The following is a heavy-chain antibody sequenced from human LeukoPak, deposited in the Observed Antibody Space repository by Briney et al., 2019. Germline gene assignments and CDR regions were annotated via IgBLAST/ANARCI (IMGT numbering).Heavy chain of an antibody. CDR1: GFTLRSYW. CDR3: ARTRLSCDC. V-gene: IGHV3-7*01. Sequence: GGSLRHSCAASGFTLRSYWMTWVRQAPGKGLEWVASINQDGSEKNYVDSVKGRFTISRDNAENSLYLQMNSLRDEDTAVYYCARTRLSCDCWGQGTLVTVSS. CDR2: INQDGSEK. J-gene: IGHJ4*02.